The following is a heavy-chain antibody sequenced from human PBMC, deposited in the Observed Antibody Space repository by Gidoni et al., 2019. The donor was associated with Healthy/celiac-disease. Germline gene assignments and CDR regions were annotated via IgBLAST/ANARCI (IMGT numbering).Heavy chain of an antibody. Sequence: EVQLVQSGAAVKKPGESLQISCTGSGYSFTSYWIGWVRQMPGKGLEWMGIIYPGDSDTRYSPSCQGQVTSSADKSISTAYLQWSSLKASDTAMYYCARHEGIQPGRYYFDYWGQGTLVTVSS. CDR2: IYPGDSDT. V-gene: IGHV5-51*01. CDR1: GYSFTSYW. CDR3: ARHEGIQPGRYYFDY. D-gene: IGHD5-18*01. J-gene: IGHJ4*02.